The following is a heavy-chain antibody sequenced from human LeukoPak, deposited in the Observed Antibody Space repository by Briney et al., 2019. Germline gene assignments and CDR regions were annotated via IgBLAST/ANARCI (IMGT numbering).Heavy chain of an antibody. D-gene: IGHD6-13*01. CDR3: AREGLGAAAGIFDY. CDR1: GFTFSDYY. Sequence: PGGSLRLSCAASGFTFSDYYMSWIRQAPGKGLEWVSYISSSSDYINYADSVKGRFTISRDNSKNTLSLQMNSLRVDDTAVYYCAREGLGAAAGIFDYWGQGTLVTVSS. CDR2: ISSSSDYI. J-gene: IGHJ4*02. V-gene: IGHV3-11*05.